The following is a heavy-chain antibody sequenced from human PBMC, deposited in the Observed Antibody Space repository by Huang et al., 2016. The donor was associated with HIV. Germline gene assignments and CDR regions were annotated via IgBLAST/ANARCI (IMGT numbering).Heavy chain of an antibody. V-gene: IGHV3-23*01. Sequence: EVQLLESGGDLVQPGGSLRLSCAASGFTFSSYAMSWVRQAQGKGLHWVATISGSGGTTYFAASVKGRFTIARDNSKNTLYLQINSLRAEDTAVYYCAKDLKSGTTEGGFDYWGQGTLVTVSS. J-gene: IGHJ4*02. D-gene: IGHD1-1*01. CDR1: GFTFSSYA. CDR3: AKDLKSGTTEGGFDY. CDR2: ISGSGGTT.